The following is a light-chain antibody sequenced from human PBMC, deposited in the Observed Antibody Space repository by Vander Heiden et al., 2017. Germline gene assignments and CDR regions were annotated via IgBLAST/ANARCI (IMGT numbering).Light chain of an antibody. Sequence: DIVMTQSPDSLAGSLGERATINCKSSQSVLYSSNNKNYLAWYQQKPGQPPKKLIYWASSRESGVPERFSGSGSGSDFTLTISSLQAEDVAVYYCQQYYSAPLTFGQGTKLEIK. CDR1: QSVLYSSNNKNY. J-gene: IGKJ2*01. CDR3: QQYYSAPLT. V-gene: IGKV4-1*01. CDR2: WAS.